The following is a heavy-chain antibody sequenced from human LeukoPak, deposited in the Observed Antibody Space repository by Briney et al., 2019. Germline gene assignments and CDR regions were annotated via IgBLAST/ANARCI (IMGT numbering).Heavy chain of an antibody. V-gene: IGHV3-23*05. D-gene: IGHD2/OR15-2a*01. CDR2: IYIIGST. CDR1: EFTFSSHA. CDR3: ARGLNYFPIDY. Sequence: GGSLRLSCVASEFTFSSHAMNWVRQTPGKGLEWVSVIYIIGSTFYADSVKGRFTISRDNSMNTVHLEMNSLRAEDTGIYYCARGLNYFPIDYWGQGTLVTVSS. J-gene: IGHJ4*02.